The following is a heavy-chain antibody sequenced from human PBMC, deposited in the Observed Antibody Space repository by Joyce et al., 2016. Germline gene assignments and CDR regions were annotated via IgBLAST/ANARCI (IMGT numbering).Heavy chain of an antibody. D-gene: IGHD3-9*01. CDR1: GFTFGRCG. CDR2: ISYDQKYK. J-gene: IGHJ3*02. CDR3: VKDGDFKTGFWDAYDI. V-gene: IGHV3-30*18. Sequence: QGHLVESGGAMVQPGRSLRLSCVASGFTFGRCGMNWVRQAPGKGLEWIAVISYDQKYKSYADSVKGRFSISRDNSRKTLFLERNSLTVEDTAVYYCVKDGDFKTGFWDAYDIWGQGTMVTVSS.